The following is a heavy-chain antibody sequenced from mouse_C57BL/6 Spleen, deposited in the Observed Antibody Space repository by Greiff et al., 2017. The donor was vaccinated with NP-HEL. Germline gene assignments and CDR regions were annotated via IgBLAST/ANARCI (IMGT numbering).Heavy chain of an antibody. CDR2: IYPGDGDT. V-gene: IGHV1-80*01. CDR1: GYAFSSYW. D-gene: IGHD2-12*01. Sequence: QVQLQQSGAELVKPGASVKISCKASGYAFSSYWMNWVKQRPGKGLEWIGQIYPGDGDTNYNGKFKGKATLTADKSSSTAYMQLSSLTSEDSAVYFCARGVYSPYFDYWGQGTTLTVAS. CDR3: ARGVYSPYFDY. J-gene: IGHJ2*01.